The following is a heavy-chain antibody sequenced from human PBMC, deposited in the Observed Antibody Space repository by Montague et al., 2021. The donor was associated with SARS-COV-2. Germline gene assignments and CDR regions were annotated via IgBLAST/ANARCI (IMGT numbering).Heavy chain of an antibody. CDR1: GGSITRNYY. D-gene: IGHD3-10*01. J-gene: IGHJ3*02. V-gene: IGHV4-39*01. CDR2: IYYNGTT. Sequence: SETLSLTCTVSGGSITRNYYWGWIRQPPGKGLEWVGNIYYNGTTFNNPSLESRVTTSVDASKNQFSLNLTSVTAADTAVYYCARPLVRGVPNAFDIWGQGALVIVSS. CDR3: ARPLVRGVPNAFDI.